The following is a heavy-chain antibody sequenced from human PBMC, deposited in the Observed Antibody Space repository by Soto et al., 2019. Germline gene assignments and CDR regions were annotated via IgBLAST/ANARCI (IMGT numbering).Heavy chain of an antibody. D-gene: IGHD3-22*01. CDR2: IYYSGST. Sequence: QVQLQESGPGLVKPSQTLSLTFTVSGGSSSSGGYYWSWIRQHQGKGLEWIGDIYYSGSTYYNPSLKSRVTISVDTSKHQFSLKLSSVTAADTAVYYCARESDSSGYYWVDNWFDPWGQGTLVTVSS. J-gene: IGHJ5*02. CDR3: ARESDSSGYYWVDNWFDP. CDR1: GGSSSSGGYY. V-gene: IGHV4-31*03.